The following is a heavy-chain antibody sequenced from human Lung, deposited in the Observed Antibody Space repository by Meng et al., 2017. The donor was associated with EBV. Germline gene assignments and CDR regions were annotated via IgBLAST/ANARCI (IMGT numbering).Heavy chain of an antibody. Sequence: QGQLQEWGPGLWKPWEDLSLTCTVSGGSFNNYYWSWIRQPAGKGLEWIGHIQTRGNTNYNASLKSRITMSMDTSKNHFSLNLSSVTAADTAVYYCARLVITMILGTPIWSFDLWGRGTLVTVSS. CDR1: GGSFNNYY. CDR3: ARLVITMILGTPIWSFDL. V-gene: IGHV4-4*07. CDR2: IQTRGNT. D-gene: IGHD3-22*01. J-gene: IGHJ2*01.